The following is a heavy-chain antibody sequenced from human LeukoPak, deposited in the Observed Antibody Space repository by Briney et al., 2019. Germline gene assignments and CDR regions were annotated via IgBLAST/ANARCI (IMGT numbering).Heavy chain of an antibody. D-gene: IGHD5-12*01. CDR1: GFTFSSSW. J-gene: IGHJ4*02. CDR3: ARDPGSGYEEHFDY. V-gene: IGHV3-66*01. CDR2: IYSGGST. Sequence: TGGSLRLSCAASGFTFSSSWMTWVRQAPGKGLEWVSLIYSGGSTYYADSVKGRFTISRDNSKNTLYLQMNSLRAEDTAVYYCARDPGSGYEEHFDYWGQGTLVTVSS.